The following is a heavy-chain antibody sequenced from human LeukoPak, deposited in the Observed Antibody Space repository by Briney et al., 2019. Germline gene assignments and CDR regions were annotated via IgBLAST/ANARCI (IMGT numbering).Heavy chain of an antibody. D-gene: IGHD5-12*01. CDR3: ATVAKDQNWFDP. CDR2: FDPEDGET. Sequence: ASVKVSCKVSGYTLTELSMHWVRQAPGKGLEWMGGFDPEDGETIYAQKFQGRVTMTEDTSTDTAYMELSSLRSEDTAVYYCATVAKDQNWFDPWGQGTLVTVSS. V-gene: IGHV1-24*01. CDR1: GYTLTELS. J-gene: IGHJ5*02.